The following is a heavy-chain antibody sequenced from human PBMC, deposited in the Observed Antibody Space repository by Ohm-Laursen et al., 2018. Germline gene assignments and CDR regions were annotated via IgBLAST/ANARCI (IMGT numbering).Heavy chain of an antibody. Sequence: SLRLSCAASGFTVSTNYMSWVRQAPGKGLEWVSVIYSGGSTYYADSVKGRFTISRDNSQNTLYLQMNSLRAEDTAVYYCASRFGDYSAAFDHWGQGTLVTVSS. J-gene: IGHJ4*02. D-gene: IGHD4-17*01. CDR3: ASRFGDYSAAFDH. CDR2: IYSGGST. CDR1: GFTVSTNY. V-gene: IGHV3-66*01.